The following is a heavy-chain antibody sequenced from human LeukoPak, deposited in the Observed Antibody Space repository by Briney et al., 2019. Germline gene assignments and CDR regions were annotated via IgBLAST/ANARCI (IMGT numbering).Heavy chain of an antibody. V-gene: IGHV4-34*01. J-gene: IGHJ4*02. CDR2: INHSGST. D-gene: IGHD2-2*02. CDR3: ARQCLHSPLMRSSTSCYRGFDY. CDR1: GGSFSGYY. Sequence: SETLSLTCAVYGGSFSGYYWSWIRQPPGKGLEWIGEINHSGSTNYNPSLKSRVTISVDTSKNQFSLKLSSVTAADTAVYYCARQCLHSPLMRSSTSCYRGFDYWGQGTLVTVSS.